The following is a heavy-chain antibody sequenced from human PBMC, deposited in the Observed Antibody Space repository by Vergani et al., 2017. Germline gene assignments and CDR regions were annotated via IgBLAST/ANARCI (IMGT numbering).Heavy chain of an antibody. CDR3: ARGCNFFDY. Sequence: QVTLKESGPALVKPTQTLTLTCTFSGFSLSTSGMRVSWIRHPPGKALEWLARIDWDDDKFYSTSLKTRLTISKDTSKNQVVLTMTNMDPVDTATYYCARGCNFFDYWGQGTLVTVSS. CDR2: IDWDDDK. D-gene: IGHD5-24*01. CDR1: GFSLSTSGMR. J-gene: IGHJ4*02. V-gene: IGHV2-70*04.